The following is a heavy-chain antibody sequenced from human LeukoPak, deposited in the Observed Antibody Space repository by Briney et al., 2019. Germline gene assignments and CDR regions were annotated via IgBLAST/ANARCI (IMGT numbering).Heavy chain of an antibody. D-gene: IGHD6-13*01. J-gene: IGHJ6*03. V-gene: IGHV1-2*02. Sequence: GASVKVSCKASGYTFTGYYMHWVRQAPGQGLEWMGWINPNSGGTNYAQKFQGRVTMTRDTSISTAYMELSRLRSDDTAVYYCAREGSDELAAAGTLSSETNYYYYMDVWGKGTTVTVSS. CDR2: INPNSGGT. CDR3: AREGSDELAAAGTLSSETNYYYYMDV. CDR1: GYTFTGYY.